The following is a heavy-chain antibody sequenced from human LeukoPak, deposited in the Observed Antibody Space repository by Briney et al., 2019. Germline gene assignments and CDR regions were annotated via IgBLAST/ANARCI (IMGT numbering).Heavy chain of an antibody. Sequence: SETLSLICTVSGGSISGYYWSWIRQPPGKGLEWIGYIYYSVDTNYNPSLKSRVTISVDTSKKQFSLKLTSVTAAGTAMYYCARSSRIAVASFHYWGRGTLVTVSS. V-gene: IGHV4-59*01. D-gene: IGHD6-19*01. J-gene: IGHJ4*02. CDR2: IYYSVDT. CDR3: ARSSRIAVASFHY. CDR1: GGSISGYY.